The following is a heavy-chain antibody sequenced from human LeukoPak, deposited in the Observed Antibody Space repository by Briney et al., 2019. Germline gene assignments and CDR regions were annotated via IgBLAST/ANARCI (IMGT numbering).Heavy chain of an antibody. V-gene: IGHV3-30-3*01. J-gene: IGHJ6*02. CDR2: ISYDGSNK. CDR3: AREVLHYGSGLMGMDV. Sequence: PGGSLRLSCAASGFTFSSYAMHWVRQAPGKGLEWVAVISYDGSNKYYADSVKGRFTISRDNSKNTLYLQMNSLRAEDTAVYYCAREVLHYGSGLMGMDVWGQGTTVTVSS. CDR1: GFTFSSYA. D-gene: IGHD3-10*01.